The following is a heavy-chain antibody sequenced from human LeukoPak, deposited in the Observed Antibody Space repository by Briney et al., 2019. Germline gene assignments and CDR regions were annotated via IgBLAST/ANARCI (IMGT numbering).Heavy chain of an antibody. CDR1: GYTFTSYG. Sequence: GASVKVSCKASGYTFTSYGISWVRRAPGQGLEWMGWISAYNGNTNYAQKLQGRVTMTTDTSTSTAYMELRSLRSDDTAVYYCARGSMTTVVTENWFDPWGQGTLVTVSS. CDR3: ARGSMTTVVTENWFDP. V-gene: IGHV1-18*01. D-gene: IGHD4-23*01. J-gene: IGHJ5*02. CDR2: ISAYNGNT.